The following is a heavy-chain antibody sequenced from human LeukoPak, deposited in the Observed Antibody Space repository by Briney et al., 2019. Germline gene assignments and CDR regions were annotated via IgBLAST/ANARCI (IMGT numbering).Heavy chain of an antibody. CDR1: GGTFSGYY. Sequence: SETQSLTCAVYGGTFSGYYWSWIRQPPGKRLEWVGESNDSGGTNYNPSLKSRVTISADKSKNQVSLKLTSVTAADTAVYYCARLSVIVGSTLEYYYYYMDVWGQGTTVTVSS. J-gene: IGHJ6*03. V-gene: IGHV4-34*01. CDR3: ARLSVIVGSTLEYYYYYMDV. D-gene: IGHD1-26*01. CDR2: SNDSGGT.